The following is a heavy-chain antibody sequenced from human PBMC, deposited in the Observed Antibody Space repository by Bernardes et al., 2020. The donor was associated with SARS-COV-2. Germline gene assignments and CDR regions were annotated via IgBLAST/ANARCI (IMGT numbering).Heavy chain of an antibody. CDR1: GGSISSSNW. CDR3: ARARGDSSSLVDY. J-gene: IGHJ4*02. D-gene: IGHD6-13*01. V-gene: IGHV4-4*02. CDR2: IYHSGST. Sequence: SETLSLTCAVSGGSISSSNWWSWVRQPPGKGLEWIGEIYHSGSTNYNPSLKSRVTISVDKSKNQFSLKLSSVTAADTAVYYCARARGDSSSLVDYWGQGTLVTVSS.